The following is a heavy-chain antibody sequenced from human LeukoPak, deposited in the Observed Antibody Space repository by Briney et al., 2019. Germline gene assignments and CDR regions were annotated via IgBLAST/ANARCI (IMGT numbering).Heavy chain of an antibody. V-gene: IGHV3-23*01. Sequence: GGSLRLSCAASGFTFSSYAMSWVRQAPGKGLEWVSAISGSGGSTYYADSVKGRFTISRDNSKNTLYLQMNSLRAEDTAVYYCAKMGGRIVLMVYAIFDYWGQGPLVTVSS. J-gene: IGHJ4*02. CDR2: ISGSGGST. D-gene: IGHD2-8*01. CDR1: GFTFSSYA. CDR3: AKMGGRIVLMVYAIFDY.